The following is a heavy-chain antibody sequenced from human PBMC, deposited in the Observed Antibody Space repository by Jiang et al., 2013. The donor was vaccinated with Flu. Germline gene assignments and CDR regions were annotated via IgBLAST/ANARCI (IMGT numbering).Heavy chain of an antibody. CDR3: ARGGHYGDYVVY. Sequence: GPGLVKPLQTLSLTCSVSGASISSGGYNWAWIRQQPGTGLQWIGYIYNTGTTYYNRSLKSRVTISVDTSKNQFSLKLSSVTAADTAVYYCARGGHYGDYVVYWGQGTLVIVSS. CDR2: IYNTGTT. J-gene: IGHJ4*02. D-gene: IGHD4-17*01. CDR1: GASISSGGYN. V-gene: IGHV4-31*03.